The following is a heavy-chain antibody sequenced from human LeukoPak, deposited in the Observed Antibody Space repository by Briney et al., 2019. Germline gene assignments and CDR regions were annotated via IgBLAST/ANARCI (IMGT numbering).Heavy chain of an antibody. V-gene: IGHV3-23*01. CDR1: GFTFSSYA. CDR2: ISGSGGST. CDR3: AKDRMITFGGVIAPVFDY. Sequence: RTGGSLRLSCAASGFTFSSYAMSWVRQAPGKGLEWVSAISGSGGSTYYADSVKGRFTISRDNSKNTLYLQMNSLRAEDTAVYYCAKDRMITFGGVIAPVFDYWGQGTLVTVSS. D-gene: IGHD3-16*02. J-gene: IGHJ4*02.